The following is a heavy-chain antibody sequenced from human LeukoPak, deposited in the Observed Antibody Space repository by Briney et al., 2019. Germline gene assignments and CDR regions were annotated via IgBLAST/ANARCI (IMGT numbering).Heavy chain of an antibody. D-gene: IGHD3-22*01. CDR3: ARRGRLLPTFDY. V-gene: IGHV3-21*01. CDR1: GFTFSSYS. Sequence: PGGSLRLSCAASGFTFSSYSMNWVRQAPGKGLEWVSSISSSSSYIYYADSVKGRFTISRDNAKNSLYLQMNSLRAEDTAVYYCARRGRLLPTFDYWGQGTLVTVSS. CDR2: ISSSSSYI. J-gene: IGHJ4*02.